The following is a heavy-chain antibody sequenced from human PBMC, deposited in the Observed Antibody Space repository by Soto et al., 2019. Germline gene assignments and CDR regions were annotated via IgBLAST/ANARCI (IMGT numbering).Heavy chain of an antibody. CDR2: ISDSGGST. D-gene: IGHD3-10*01. Sequence: QPGGSLRLSCAASGFTFISYAMSWVRQAPGKGLEWVSGISDSGGSTYYADSVKGRFTISRDNSKNTLYLQMNSLRAEDTAVYYCAKGTYYYGSAPYYFDYWGQGTLVTVSS. CDR3: AKGTYYYGSAPYYFDY. V-gene: IGHV3-23*01. CDR1: GFTFISYA. J-gene: IGHJ4*02.